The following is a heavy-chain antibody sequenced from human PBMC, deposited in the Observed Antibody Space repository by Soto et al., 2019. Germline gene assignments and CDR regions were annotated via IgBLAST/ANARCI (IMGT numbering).Heavy chain of an antibody. CDR2: IIPAFGTA. V-gene: IGHV1-69*06. J-gene: IGHJ4*02. Sequence: SVKVSCKTSGGTFNSYLIDWVRQAPGQGLEWMGGIIPAFGTAKYAQKCQGRVTITADKSTTTAYMELRTLTSEDTAVYYCARGLDQPPVGLYFDTWGQGTLVTVSS. D-gene: IGHD2-2*01. CDR3: ARGLDQPPVGLYFDT. CDR1: GGTFNSYL.